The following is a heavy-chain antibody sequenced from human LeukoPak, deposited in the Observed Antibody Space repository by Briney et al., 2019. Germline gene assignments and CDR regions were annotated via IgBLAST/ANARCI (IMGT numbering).Heavy chain of an antibody. CDR1: GFTFSGSA. CDR2: IRSKANNYAT. CDR3: TKHPSDDGGAIDY. Sequence: GGSLKLSCAASGFTFSGSAMHWVRQASGTGLEWGGRIRSKANNYATAYAASVKGRFTISRDDSKNTAYLQMNSLKTEDTAVYYCTKHPSDDGGAIDYWGQGTLVTVSS. J-gene: IGHJ4*02. V-gene: IGHV3-73*01. D-gene: IGHD4-23*01.